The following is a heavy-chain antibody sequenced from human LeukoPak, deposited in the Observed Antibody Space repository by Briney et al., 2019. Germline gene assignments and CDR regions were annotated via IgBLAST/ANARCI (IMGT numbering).Heavy chain of an antibody. D-gene: IGHD6-13*01. CDR1: GCTLTELS. CDR2: FDPEDGET. CDR3: ATVARRAAAGLYYFDY. Sequence: GASVKVSCKVSGCTLTELSMHWVRQAPGKGLEWMGGFDPEDGETIYAQKFQGRVTMTEDTSTDTAYMELSSLRSEDTAVYYCATVARRAAAGLYYFDYWGQGTPVTVSS. V-gene: IGHV1-24*01. J-gene: IGHJ4*02.